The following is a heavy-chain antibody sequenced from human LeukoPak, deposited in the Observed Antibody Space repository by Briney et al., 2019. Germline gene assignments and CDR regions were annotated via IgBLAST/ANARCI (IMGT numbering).Heavy chain of an antibody. CDR3: ASYRYGSSFAFDI. CDR1: GFTVSTNY. D-gene: IGHD6-6*01. Sequence: PGGSLRLSCGAPGFTVSTNYMSWVRQAPGKGLEWVSIIYSGGSTYYADSVKGRFTISRDNSKNTLYLQMNSLRAEDTAVYYCASYRYGSSFAFDIWGQGTMVTVSS. V-gene: IGHV3-66*01. J-gene: IGHJ3*02. CDR2: IYSGGST.